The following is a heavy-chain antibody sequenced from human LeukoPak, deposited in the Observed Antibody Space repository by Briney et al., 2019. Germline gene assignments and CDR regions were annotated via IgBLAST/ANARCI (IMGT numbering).Heavy chain of an antibody. CDR3: AREGRAAGYSYGLLWWYAFDI. D-gene: IGHD5-18*01. J-gene: IGHJ3*02. Sequence: SETLSLTCTVSGGSISSGSYYWGWIRQPPGKGLEWIGSIYHSGSTYYNPSLKSRVTISVDTSKNHFSLKLSSVTAADTAVYYCAREGRAAGYSYGLLWWYAFDIWGQGTMVTVSS. CDR2: IYHSGST. CDR1: GGSISSGSYY. V-gene: IGHV4-39*07.